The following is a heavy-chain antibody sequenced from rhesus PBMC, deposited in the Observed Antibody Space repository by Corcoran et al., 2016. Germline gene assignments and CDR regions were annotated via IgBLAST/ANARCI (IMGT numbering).Heavy chain of an antibody. V-gene: IGHV4-169*01. J-gene: IGHJ4*01. CDR2: ISGSGTST. D-gene: IGHD3-22*01. Sequence: QLQLQESGPGLVKPSETLSVTCAVSGCSISSHYWSWIRQAPGKGLEWIGFISGSGTSTNYNPSLKSRVTLSVDTSKNQVSLRLSSVTAADTAVYYCTRWRGDYWGQGVLVTVSS. CDR1: GCSISSHY. CDR3: TRWRGDY.